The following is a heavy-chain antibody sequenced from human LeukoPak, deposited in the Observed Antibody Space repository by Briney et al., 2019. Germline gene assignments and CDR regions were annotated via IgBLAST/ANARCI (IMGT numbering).Heavy chain of an antibody. CDR2: ISSSSSYI. Sequence: GGSLRLSCAASGFTFSDYYMSWIRQAPGKGLEWVSSISSSSSYIYYADSVKGRFTISRDNAKNSLYLQMNSLRAEDTAVYYCAREDIVATKSWFDPWGQGTLVTVSS. CDR3: AREDIVATKSWFDP. V-gene: IGHV3-11*06. J-gene: IGHJ5*02. CDR1: GFTFSDYY. D-gene: IGHD5-12*01.